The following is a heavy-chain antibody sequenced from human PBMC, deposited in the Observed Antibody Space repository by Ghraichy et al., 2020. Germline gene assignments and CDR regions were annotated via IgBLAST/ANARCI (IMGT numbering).Heavy chain of an antibody. CDR3: ARVISGYDFWRGRGHYYYYLDV. D-gene: IGHD3-3*01. Sequence: ESLNISCAVSGGSISSSNWWSWVRQPPGKGLEWIGEIYHSGSTNYNPSLKSRVTISVDKSKNQFTLKLSSVTAADTAVYYWARVISGYDFWRGRGHYYYYLDVWGKGTTVTVSS. CDR1: GGSISSSNW. V-gene: IGHV4-4*02. J-gene: IGHJ6*03. CDR2: IYHSGST.